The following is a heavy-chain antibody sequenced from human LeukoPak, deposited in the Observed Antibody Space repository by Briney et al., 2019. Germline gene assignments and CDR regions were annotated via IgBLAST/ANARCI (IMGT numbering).Heavy chain of an antibody. Sequence: PSETLSLTCTVSGGSISSYYWSWIRQPPGKGLEWIGEINHSGSTNYNPSLKSRATISVDTSKNQFSLKLSSVTAADTAVYYCARGGWLLFGDWGQGTLVTVSS. D-gene: IGHD3-3*01. V-gene: IGHV4-34*01. CDR1: GGSISSYY. CDR2: INHSGST. CDR3: ARGGWLLFGD. J-gene: IGHJ4*02.